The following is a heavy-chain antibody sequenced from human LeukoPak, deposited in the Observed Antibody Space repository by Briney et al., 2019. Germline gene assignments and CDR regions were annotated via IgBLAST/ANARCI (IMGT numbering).Heavy chain of an antibody. CDR3: ARARVGYSSGWSYYFDY. D-gene: IGHD6-19*01. CDR2: IYSGGST. Sequence: GGSLRLSCAAPGFTVSSNYMSWVRQAPGKGLEWVSVIYSGGSTYYADSVKGRFTISRDNSKNTLYLQMNSLRAEDTAVYYCARARVGYSSGWSYYFDYWGQGTLVTVSS. V-gene: IGHV3-66*02. J-gene: IGHJ4*02. CDR1: GFTVSSNY.